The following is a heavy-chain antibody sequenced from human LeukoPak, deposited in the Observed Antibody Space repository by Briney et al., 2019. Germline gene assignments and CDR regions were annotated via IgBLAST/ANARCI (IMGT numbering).Heavy chain of an antibody. CDR2: MNPKSGNI. V-gene: IGHV1-8*01. D-gene: IGHD4-17*01. J-gene: IGHJ4*02. CDR3: ARVYGDPDY. CDR1: GYTFTSYD. Sequence: ASVKVSCKASGYTFTSYDINWVRQATGQGLEWVGWMNPKSGNIGSAQKFQGRVTMTRDTSISTAYMELTSLRSEDTAVYYCARVYGDPDYWGQGTLVTVSS.